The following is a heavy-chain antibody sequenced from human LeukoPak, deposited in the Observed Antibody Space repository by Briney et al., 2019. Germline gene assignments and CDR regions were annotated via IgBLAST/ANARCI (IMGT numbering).Heavy chain of an antibody. J-gene: IGHJ3*02. D-gene: IGHD4-17*01. CDR1: GGSISSYY. CDR2: IYYSGST. CDR3: ARDPSYGDDAFDI. V-gene: IGHV4-59*01. Sequence: SETLSLTCAVSGGSISSYYWRWIRQPPGKGLEWIGYIYYSGSTNYNPYLTSRVTILVGTSKNQFSLKLSSVTAADTAVYYCARDPSYGDDAFDIWGQGTMVTVSS.